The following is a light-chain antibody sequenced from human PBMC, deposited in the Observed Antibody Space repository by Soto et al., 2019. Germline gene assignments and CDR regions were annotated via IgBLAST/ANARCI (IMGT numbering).Light chain of an antibody. V-gene: IGLV2-8*01. J-gene: IGLJ3*02. CDR2: EVT. CDR3: SSYAGSYHWV. CDR1: SSDVGGYNY. Sequence: QSALTQPPSASASPGQSVTISCTGASSDVGGYNYVSWYQHHPGKAPKLIIYEVTQRPSGVPDRFSGSKSGNTASLTVSGLQAEDEDDYYCSSYAGSYHWVFGGGTKLTVL.